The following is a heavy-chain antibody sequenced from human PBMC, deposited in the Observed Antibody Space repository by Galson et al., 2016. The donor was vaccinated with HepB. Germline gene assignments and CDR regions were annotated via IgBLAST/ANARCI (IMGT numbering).Heavy chain of an antibody. CDR1: GFTFSSYA. V-gene: IGHV3-23*01. CDR3: AKSTGRGVTTLDYNYGMDV. CDR2: ISGSSSSI. D-gene: IGHD4-17*01. Sequence: SLRLSCAASGFTFSSYALNWVRQAPGKGLEWVSVISGSSSSIYYADSVKGRFTVSRDNSKNAVFLQMNSLRAEDTAVYYCAKSTGRGVTTLDYNYGMDVWGQGTTVTVSS. J-gene: IGHJ6*02.